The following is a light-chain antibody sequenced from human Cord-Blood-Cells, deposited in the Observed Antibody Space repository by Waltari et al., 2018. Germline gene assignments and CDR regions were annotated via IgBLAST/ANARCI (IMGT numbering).Light chain of an antibody. CDR1: QSISSY. Sequence: DIQMTPSPSSLSASVGDRVTLTCRASQSISSYLNWYQQKPGKPPKLLIYAASSLQSGVPSRFSGSGSGTDFTLTISSLQPEDFATYYCQQSYSTPWTFGQGTKVEIK. CDR3: QQSYSTPWT. CDR2: AAS. J-gene: IGKJ1*01. V-gene: IGKV1-39*01.